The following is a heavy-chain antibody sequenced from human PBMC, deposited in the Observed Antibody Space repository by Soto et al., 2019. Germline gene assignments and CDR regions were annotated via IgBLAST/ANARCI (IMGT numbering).Heavy chain of an antibody. Sequence: ASVKVSCKASGDTFRSYAISWMRQAPGQGLEWMGGVFPIFDIANYAPKFQGRVTISADESTSTAYMELSSLRSEDTALYYCARAEIVTAKPYYYHNGMDVWGQGTTVTVYS. J-gene: IGHJ6*02. CDR2: VFPIFDIA. CDR3: ARAEIVTAKPYYYHNGMDV. CDR1: GDTFRSYA. D-gene: IGHD2-21*02. V-gene: IGHV1-69*13.